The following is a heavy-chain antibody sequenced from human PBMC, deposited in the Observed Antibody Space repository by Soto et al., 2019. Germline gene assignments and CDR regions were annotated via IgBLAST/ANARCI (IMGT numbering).Heavy chain of an antibody. CDR3: ASAAVTGTAGLDF. J-gene: IGHJ4*02. Sequence: ASVKFSCTTSWYTFSCFYMRWVRQAPGQGLEWMGWINPNSGCTNSAEKFQGRVTMTRDTSISTAYMELSRLTSDDTAVYYCASAAVTGTAGLDFWGQGTQVTVFS. V-gene: IGHV1-2*02. D-gene: IGHD6-19*01. CDR1: WYTFSCFY. CDR2: INPNSGCT.